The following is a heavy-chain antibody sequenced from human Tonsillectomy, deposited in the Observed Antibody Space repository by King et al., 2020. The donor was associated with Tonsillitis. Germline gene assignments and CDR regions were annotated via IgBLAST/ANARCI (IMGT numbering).Heavy chain of an antibody. CDR2: IYYSGFT. D-gene: IGHD3-10*01. V-gene: IGHV4-39*07. Sequence: VQLQESGPGLVKPSEALSLTCTVSGGSMSRSPYYWGWIRQPPGKGLEWIASIYYSGFTYYNSSLKSRVTMSIDTTKNSYSLKLSSLTAADTAAYYCATHDRVYYGSGRYHNWFDPWGQGTLVTVSS. J-gene: IGHJ5*02. CDR3: ATHDRVYYGSGRYHNWFDP. CDR1: GGSMSRSPYY.